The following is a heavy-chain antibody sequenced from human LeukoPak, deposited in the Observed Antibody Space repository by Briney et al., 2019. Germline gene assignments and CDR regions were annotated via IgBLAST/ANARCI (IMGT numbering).Heavy chain of an antibody. CDR2: IRSKANGYAT. J-gene: IGHJ4*02. Sequence: GGSLRLSCAASGFTFSGSAMHWVRQASGKGLEWVGHIRSKANGYATAYAASVEGRFTISRDDSKNTAFQQMNSLKTEDTAVYYCCVQGRTVPGDYWGQGTLVTVSS. V-gene: IGHV3-73*01. D-gene: IGHD6-19*01. CDR3: CVQGRTVPGDY. CDR1: GFTFSGSA.